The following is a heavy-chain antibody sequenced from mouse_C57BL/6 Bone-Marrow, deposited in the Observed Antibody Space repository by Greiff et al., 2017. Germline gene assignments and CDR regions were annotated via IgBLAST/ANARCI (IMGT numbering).Heavy chain of an antibody. Sequence: EVMLVESGPELVKPGASVKMSCKASGYTFTDYNMHWVKQSHGKSLEWIGYINPNNGGTSYNQKFKGKATLTVNKSSSTAYMELRSLTSEDSAVYYCARGVGPAYWGQGTLVTVAA. V-gene: IGHV1-22*01. CDR2: INPNNGGT. D-gene: IGHD4-1*01. CDR1: GYTFTDYN. CDR3: ARGVGPAY. J-gene: IGHJ3*01.